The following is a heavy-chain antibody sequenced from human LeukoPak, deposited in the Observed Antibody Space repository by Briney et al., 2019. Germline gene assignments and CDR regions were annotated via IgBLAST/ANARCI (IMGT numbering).Heavy chain of an antibody. Sequence: ASVKVSCKASGYTFTSYDISWVRQATGQGLEWMGWMNPNSGNTGYAQKFQGRVTMTRNTSISTAYMELSSLRSEDTAVYYCARVPSSTRYYGTDVWGQGTTVTVSS. CDR1: GYTFTSYD. CDR3: ARVPSSTRYYGTDV. CDR2: MNPNSGNT. J-gene: IGHJ6*02. V-gene: IGHV1-8*01. D-gene: IGHD2-2*01.